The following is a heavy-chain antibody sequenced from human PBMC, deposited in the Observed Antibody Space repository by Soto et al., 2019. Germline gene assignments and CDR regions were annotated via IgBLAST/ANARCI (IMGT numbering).Heavy chain of an antibody. CDR3: ARDQGLRYFDWFPEGPYYYGMDV. V-gene: IGHV1-69*13. Sequence: SVKVSCKASGGTFSSYAISWVRQAPGQGLEWMGGIIPIFGTANYAQKFQGRVTITADESTSTAYMELSSLRSEDTAVYYCARDQGLRYFDWFPEGPYYYGMDVWGQGTTVTVSS. CDR2: IIPIFGTA. CDR1: GGTFSSYA. D-gene: IGHD3-9*01. J-gene: IGHJ6*02.